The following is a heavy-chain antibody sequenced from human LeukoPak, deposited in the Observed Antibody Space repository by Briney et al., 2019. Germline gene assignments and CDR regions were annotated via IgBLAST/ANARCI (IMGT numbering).Heavy chain of an antibody. V-gene: IGHV1-69*13. CDR3: ARDTRLYYYYYMDV. J-gene: IGHJ6*03. CDR1: GGTFSSYA. CDR2: IIPIFGTA. Sequence: SVKASCKASGGTFSSYAISWVRQAPGQGLEWMGGIIPIFGTANYAQRFQGRVTITADESTSTAYMELSSLRSEDAAVYYCARDTRLYYYYYMDVWGKGTTVTVSS.